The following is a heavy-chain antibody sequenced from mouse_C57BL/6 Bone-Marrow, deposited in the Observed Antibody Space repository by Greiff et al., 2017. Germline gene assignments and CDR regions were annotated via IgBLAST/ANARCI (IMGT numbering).Heavy chain of an antibody. V-gene: IGHV1-15*01. J-gene: IGHJ2*01. CDR2: IDPETGGT. Sequence: QVQLQQSGAELVRPGASVTLSCKASGYTFTDYEMHWVKQTPVHGLEWIGAIDPETGGTAYNQKFKGKAILTADKSSSTAYMELRSLTSEDSAVYDCTRPYDGYYWNYFDYWGQGTTLTVSS. CDR1: GYTFTDYE. D-gene: IGHD2-3*01. CDR3: TRPYDGYYWNYFDY.